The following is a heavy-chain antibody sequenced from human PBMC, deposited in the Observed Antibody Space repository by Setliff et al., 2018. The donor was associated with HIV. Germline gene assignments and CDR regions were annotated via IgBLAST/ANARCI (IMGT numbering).Heavy chain of an antibody. J-gene: IGHJ4*02. CDR3: ARGTRVVTAIRGGYDY. CDR1: GFTFKTYS. D-gene: IGHD2-21*02. V-gene: IGHV3-48*01. Sequence: PGGSLRLSCVGSGFTFKTYSMNWVRQAPGKGLEWLSYIKTDGGTTYDADSVEGRFTISRDNAKNSLYLQMDNLTVDDTAVYFCARGTRVVTAIRGGYDYWGQGTLVTVSS. CDR2: IKTDGGTT.